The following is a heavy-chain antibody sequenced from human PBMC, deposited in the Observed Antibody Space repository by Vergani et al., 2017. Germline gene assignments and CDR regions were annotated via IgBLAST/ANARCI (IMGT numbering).Heavy chain of an antibody. D-gene: IGHD3-16*02. CDR3: ERDIVAGYIWASYRYDAFDI. J-gene: IGHJ3*02. CDR2: IKQDGSEK. Sequence: EVQLVESGGGLVQPGGSLRLSCAASGFTFSSYWMSWVRQAPGKGLEWVANIKQDGSEKYYVDSVKGRFTISGDNAKNSLYLQMNSLRAEDTAVYYCERDIVAGYIWASYRYDAFDIWGQGTMVTVSS. CDR1: GFTFSSYW. V-gene: IGHV3-7*01.